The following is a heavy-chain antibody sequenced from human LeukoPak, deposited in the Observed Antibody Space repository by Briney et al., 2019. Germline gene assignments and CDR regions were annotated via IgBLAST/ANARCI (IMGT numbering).Heavy chain of an antibody. CDR1: GFTFRSYT. V-gene: IGHV3-48*04. CDR3: ARAGTSGGSPNPVKFDY. Sequence: GGSLRLSCAASGFTFRSYTMNWVRQAPGKGLEWVSYISSSSSTIYYADSVKGRFTISRDNAKNSLYLQMNSLRAEDTAVYYCARAGTSGGSPNPVKFDYWGQGTLVTVSS. J-gene: IGHJ4*02. D-gene: IGHD2-15*01. CDR2: ISSSSSTI.